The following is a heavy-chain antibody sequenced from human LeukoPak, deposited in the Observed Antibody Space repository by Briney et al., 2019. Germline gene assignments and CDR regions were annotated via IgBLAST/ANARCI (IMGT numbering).Heavy chain of an antibody. CDR3: ARDRTGTTSYYYMDV. D-gene: IGHD1-7*01. J-gene: IGHJ6*03. CDR1: GYTFTSYD. CDR2: MNPNSGNT. V-gene: IGHV1-8*01. Sequence: ASVKVSCXASGYTFTSYDINWVRLATGQGLEWMGWMNPNSGNTGYAQKFQGRVTMTRNTSISTAYMELSSLRSEDTAVYYCARDRTGTTSYYYMDVWGKGTTVTVSS.